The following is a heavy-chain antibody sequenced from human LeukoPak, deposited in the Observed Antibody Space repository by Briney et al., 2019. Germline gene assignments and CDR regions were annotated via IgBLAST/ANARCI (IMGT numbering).Heavy chain of an antibody. V-gene: IGHV4-34*01. J-gene: IGHJ4*02. CDR3: AGLFGYDQVDS. CDR1: GGSFSGYY. Sequence: SSETLSLTCAVYGGSFSGYYWSWIRQPPGKGLEWIGEINHSGSTNYNPSLKSRVTISVDTSKNQFSLKLSSVTAADTAVYYCAGLFGYDQVDSWGQGTLVTVSS. CDR2: INHSGST. D-gene: IGHD3-3*01.